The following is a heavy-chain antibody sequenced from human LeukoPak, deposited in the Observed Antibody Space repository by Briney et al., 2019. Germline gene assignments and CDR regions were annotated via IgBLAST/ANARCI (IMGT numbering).Heavy chain of an antibody. V-gene: IGHV3-64*01. D-gene: IGHD2-15*01. CDR3: ARGRMVAARVPDY. CDR2: ISSNGGST. Sequence: PGGSLRLSCAASGFTFSSYAMHWVRQAPGKGLEYVSAISSNGGSTYYANSVKGRFTISRDNSKNTLYLQMGSLRAEDMAVYYCARGRMVAARVPDYWGQGTLVTVSS. J-gene: IGHJ4*02. CDR1: GFTFSSYA.